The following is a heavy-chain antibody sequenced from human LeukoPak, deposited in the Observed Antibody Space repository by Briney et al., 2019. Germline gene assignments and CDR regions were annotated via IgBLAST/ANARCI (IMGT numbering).Heavy chain of an antibody. J-gene: IGHJ1*01. CDR2: IGGSGDST. D-gene: IGHD6-6*01. CDR3: AKDPLEQLSTIYFQN. Sequence: GGSLRLSCAASGFTFSSYAMSWIRQAPGKGLEWVSAIGGSGDSTYYADSVKGRSTISRDNSQNTLYLQMNSLRAEDTAVYYCAKDPLEQLSTIYFQNWGQGTLVTVSS. CDR1: GFTFSSYA. V-gene: IGHV3-23*01.